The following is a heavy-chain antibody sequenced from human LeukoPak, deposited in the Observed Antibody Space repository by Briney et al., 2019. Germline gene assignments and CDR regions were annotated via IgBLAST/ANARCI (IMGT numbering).Heavy chain of an antibody. CDR1: GGSFSGYY. Sequence: SETLSLTCAVYGGSFSGYYWSWIRQPPGKGLEWIGEINHSGSTNYNPSLKSRVTISVDTSKNQFSLKLSSVAAADTAVYYCARFVWVEGNPGFDYWGQGTLVTVSS. J-gene: IGHJ4*02. V-gene: IGHV4-34*01. CDR3: ARFVWVEGNPGFDY. CDR2: INHSGST. D-gene: IGHD1-26*01.